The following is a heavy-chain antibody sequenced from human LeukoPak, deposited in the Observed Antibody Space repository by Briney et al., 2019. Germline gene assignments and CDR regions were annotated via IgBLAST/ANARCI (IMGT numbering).Heavy chain of an antibody. CDR2: MNPNSGNT. V-gene: IGHV1-8*01. CDR1: GYTFTSYD. Sequence: GASVKVSCKASGYTFTSYDINWVRQATGQGLEWMGWMNPNSGNTGYAQKFQGRVTITRNTSISTAYMELSSLRSEDTAVYYCTRGSGIVVAGWDWFDPRGQGTLVTVSS. D-gene: IGHD6-19*01. J-gene: IGHJ5*02. CDR3: TRGSGIVVAGWDWFDP.